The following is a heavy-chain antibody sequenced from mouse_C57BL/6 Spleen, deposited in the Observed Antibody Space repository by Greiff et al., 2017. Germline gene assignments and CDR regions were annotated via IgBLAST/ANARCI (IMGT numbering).Heavy chain of an antibody. CDR2: IRNKANGYTT. D-gene: IGHD2-12*01. V-gene: IGHV7-3*01. Sequence: EVMLVESGGGLVQPGGSLSLSCAASGFTFTDYYMSWVRQPPGKALEWLGFIRNKANGYTTEYSASVKGRFTISRDNSQSILYLQINALRAEDSATYDCARSEDLYDFDYWGQGTTLTVSS. CDR3: ARSEDLYDFDY. J-gene: IGHJ2*01. CDR1: GFTFTDYY.